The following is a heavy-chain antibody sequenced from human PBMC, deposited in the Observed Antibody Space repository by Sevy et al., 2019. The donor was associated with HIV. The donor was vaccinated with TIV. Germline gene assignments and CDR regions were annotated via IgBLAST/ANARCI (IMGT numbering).Heavy chain of an antibody. CDR2: ISYEGTYK. D-gene: IGHD2-8*01. J-gene: IGHJ4*02. V-gene: IGHV3-30-3*01. Sequence: GGSLRLSCAVSGFSFSHYAFHWVRQAPGKGLEWVSLISYEGTYKYYADSVKGRFTISRDNSKNTLYLQMNSLRGNETPVSYCARVAVSYCTNDCYHRFDYWGPGALVTVSS. CDR1: GFSFSHYA. CDR3: ARVAVSYCTNDCYHRFDY.